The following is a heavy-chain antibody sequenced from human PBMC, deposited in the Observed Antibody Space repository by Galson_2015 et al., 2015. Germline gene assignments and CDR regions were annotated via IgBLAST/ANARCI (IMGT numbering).Heavy chain of an antibody. CDR3: TRVELIAAVPMDY. D-gene: IGHD1-7*01. Sequence: SLRLSCAASGFTFSMYSMNWVRQAPGRGLEWLAYITSGSGTTYYADSVKGRFTISRDSGERSLYLQMNSLRVEDTAIYYCTRVELIAAVPMDYWGRGTLVSVSS. J-gene: IGHJ4*02. CDR2: ITSGSGTT. CDR1: GFTFSMYS. V-gene: IGHV3-48*01.